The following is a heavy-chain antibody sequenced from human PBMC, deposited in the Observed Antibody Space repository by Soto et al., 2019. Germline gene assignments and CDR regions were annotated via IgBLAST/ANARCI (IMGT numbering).Heavy chain of an antibody. CDR2: IWFDGNRK. CDR1: GFTFTDYG. Sequence: GGSLRLSCAASGFTFTDYGMHWVRQAPGKGLEWVAVIWFDGNRKYYADSVTGRFTISRDNSMNTLYLQMNSLRAEDTAVYYCVRALSTTAVNWFDPWGQGTLVTVSS. V-gene: IGHV3-33*01. J-gene: IGHJ5*02. D-gene: IGHD2-2*01. CDR3: VRALSTTAVNWFDP.